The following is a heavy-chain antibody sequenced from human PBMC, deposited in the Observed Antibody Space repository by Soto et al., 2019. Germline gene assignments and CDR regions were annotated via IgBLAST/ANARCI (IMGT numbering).Heavy chain of an antibody. D-gene: IGHD4-17*01. CDR2: ISSSSSTI. V-gene: IGHV3-48*01. CDR1: GFTFSSYS. Sequence: EVQLVESGGGLVQPGGSLRLSCAASGFTFSSYSMNWVRQAPGKGLEWVSYISSSSSTIYYADSVKGRFTISRDNAKNSLYLQMNSLRAEDTAVYYCAREVYGDNGPHSRWFDPWGQGTLVTVSS. J-gene: IGHJ5*02. CDR3: AREVYGDNGPHSRWFDP.